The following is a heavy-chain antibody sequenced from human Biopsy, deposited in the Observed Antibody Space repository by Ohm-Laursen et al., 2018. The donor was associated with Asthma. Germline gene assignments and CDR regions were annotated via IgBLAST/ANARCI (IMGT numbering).Heavy chain of an antibody. CDR2: VFWSGST. J-gene: IGHJ6*02. V-gene: IGHV4-30-4*02. CDR3: ARVVSYGDIYFGIDV. D-gene: IGHD4-17*01. Sequence: SDTLSLTCWVSGGYTGSSDHHWAWIRQAPGKGLEWIGFVFWSGSTHYSRSLERRVSISIDTATNEFSMKLWSVTPADTAVYFCARVVSYGDIYFGIDVWGPGNTVVVS. CDR1: GGYTGSSDHH.